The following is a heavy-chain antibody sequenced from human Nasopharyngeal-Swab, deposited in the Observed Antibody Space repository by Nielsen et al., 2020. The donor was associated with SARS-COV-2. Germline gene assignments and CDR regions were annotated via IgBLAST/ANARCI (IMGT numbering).Heavy chain of an antibody. J-gene: IGHJ6*02. D-gene: IGHD2-15*01. V-gene: IGHV3-30*18. CDR3: AKDGDGGSNDGQPRYCSGGSCYYYYYGMDV. Sequence: GESLKISCAASGFTFSSYGMHWVRQAPGKGPEWVAVISYDGSNKYYADSVKGRFTISRDNSKNTLYLQMNSLRAEDTAVYYCAKDGDGGSNDGQPRYCSGGSCYYYYYGMDVWGQGTTVTVSS. CDR1: GFTFSSYG. CDR2: ISYDGSNK.